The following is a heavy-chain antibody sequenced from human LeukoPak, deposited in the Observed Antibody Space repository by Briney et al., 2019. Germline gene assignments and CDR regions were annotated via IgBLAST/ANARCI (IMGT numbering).Heavy chain of an antibody. J-gene: IGHJ4*02. Sequence: PSETLSLTCTVSGGSISSGGYYWSWIRQHPGKGLEWIGYIYYSGSTNYNPSLKSRVTISVDTSKNQFSLKLSSVTAADTAVYYCARDRGSAFDYWGQGTLVTVSS. V-gene: IGHV4-61*08. D-gene: IGHD1-26*01. CDR2: IYYSGST. CDR3: ARDRGSAFDY. CDR1: GGSISSGGYY.